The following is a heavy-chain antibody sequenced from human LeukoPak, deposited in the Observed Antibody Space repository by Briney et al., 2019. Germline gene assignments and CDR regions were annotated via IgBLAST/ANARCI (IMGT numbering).Heavy chain of an antibody. V-gene: IGHV3-21*01. Sequence: PGGSLRLSCAASGFTLSSYSMNWVRQAPGKGLEWVSSISSSSSYIYYADSVKGRFTISRDNAKNSLYLQMNSLRAEDTAVYYCARESANYYDSSGYFDYWGQGTLVTVSS. CDR1: GFTLSSYS. J-gene: IGHJ4*02. CDR3: ARESANYYDSSGYFDY. CDR2: ISSSSSYI. D-gene: IGHD3-22*01.